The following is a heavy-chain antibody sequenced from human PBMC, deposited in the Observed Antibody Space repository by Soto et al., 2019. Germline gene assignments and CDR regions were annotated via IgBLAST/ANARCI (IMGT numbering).Heavy chain of an antibody. CDR3: ARDKITGLFDY. CDR1: GGSFSGYY. V-gene: IGHV4-34*01. D-gene: IGHD2-8*02. J-gene: IGHJ4*02. CDR2: INHSGST. Sequence: QVQLQQWGAGLLKPSETLSLTCAVYGGSFSGYYWTWIRQPPGTGLEWIGEINHSGSTNYNPSLKSRVTISVDTSKNQFSLKLNSVTAADPAVYYCARDKITGLFDYWGQGPLVTVSS.